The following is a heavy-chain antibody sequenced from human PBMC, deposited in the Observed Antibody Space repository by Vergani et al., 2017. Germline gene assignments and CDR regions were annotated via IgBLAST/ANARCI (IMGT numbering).Heavy chain of an antibody. V-gene: IGHV3-23*01. CDR2: IKNTGYST. CDR3: GRGSDNYN. Sequence: EVQLLQSEGAVVQPGGPLRLSCVASGFTSSSHAMSWVRQGHGQGLEWVASIKNTGYSTHSADSVKGRFTISRDNSKNTLYVQMNSLRVEDTAVYYCGRGSDNYNWGQGTLVTVSS. D-gene: IGHD5-24*01. J-gene: IGHJ4*02. CDR1: GFTSSSHA.